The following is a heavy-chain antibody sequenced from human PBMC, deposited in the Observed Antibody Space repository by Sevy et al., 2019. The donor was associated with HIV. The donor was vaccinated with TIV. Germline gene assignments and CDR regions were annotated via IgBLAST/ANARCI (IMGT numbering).Heavy chain of an antibody. D-gene: IGHD3-22*01. Sequence: SETLSLTWTVSGGSISGGNYFWSWIRQSPGKGLEWIGYIHYSGTTNYNPSLKSRVTISVDTSKNQFSLKLRSVTAADTAVYYCARWARYYDSSGSALYYYYGMDVWGQGTTVTVSS. CDR1: GGSISGGNYF. CDR3: ARWARYYDSSGSALYYYYGMDV. V-gene: IGHV4-61*01. J-gene: IGHJ6*02. CDR2: IHYSGTT.